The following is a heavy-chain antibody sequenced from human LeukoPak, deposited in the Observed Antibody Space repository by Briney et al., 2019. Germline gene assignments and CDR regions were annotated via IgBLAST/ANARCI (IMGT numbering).Heavy chain of an antibody. D-gene: IGHD6-19*01. CDR1: GVSLSSSGYY. CDR2: MYYSVGT. V-gene: IGHV4-39*01. J-gene: IGHJ4*02. CDR3: ATQVGQRSGAVAADY. Sequence: PSETLSLTCTVCGVSLSSSGYYWGWIRRPPGRGLEWIGTMYYSVGTYYNSSLKSRVTISVDTSKDQLSLKLSSVPAVDTAVYYCATQVGQRSGAVAADYWGQGNLVTVSS.